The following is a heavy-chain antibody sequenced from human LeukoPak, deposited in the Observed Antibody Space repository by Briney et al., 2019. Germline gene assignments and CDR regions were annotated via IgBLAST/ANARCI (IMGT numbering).Heavy chain of an antibody. CDR2: IYSGGST. CDR3: ARSGSYSYFGY. CDR1: GFTVSSNY. D-gene: IGHD1-26*01. Sequence: GGSLRLSCAASGFTVSSNYMSWVRQAPGKGLEWVSVIYSGGSTYYADSVKGRFTISRDNSKNTLYLQMNSLRAEDTAVYYCARSGSYSYFGYWGQGTLVTVSS. J-gene: IGHJ4*02. V-gene: IGHV3-66*02.